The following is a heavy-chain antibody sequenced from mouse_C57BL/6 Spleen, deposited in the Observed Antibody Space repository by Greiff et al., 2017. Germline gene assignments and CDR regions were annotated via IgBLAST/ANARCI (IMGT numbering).Heavy chain of an antibody. D-gene: IGHD1-1*01. V-gene: IGHV5-6*02. J-gene: IGHJ1*03. CDR2: ISSGGSYT. CDR1: GFTFSSYG. Sequence: EVKLVESGGDLVKPGGSLKLSCAASGFTFSSYGMSWVRQTPDKRLEWVATISSGGSYTYYPDSVKGRFTISRDNAKNTPYLQMSSLKSEDTAMYYCARRGGSSYRYFDVWGTGTTVTVSS. CDR3: ARRGGSSYRYFDV.